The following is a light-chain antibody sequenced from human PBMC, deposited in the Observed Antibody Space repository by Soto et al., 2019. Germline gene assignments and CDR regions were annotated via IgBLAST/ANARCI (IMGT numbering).Light chain of an antibody. CDR2: ETS. J-gene: IGLJ3*02. CDR1: TGAVTSGHY. Sequence: QAVVTQEPSLTVSPRGTVTLTCASNTGAVTSGHYPNWFQQKPGQAPRTLIYETSNKHSWTPARFSGSLLGGKAALTLSGVQPEDEAEYYCLLYYGGAHWVFGGGTKLTVL. CDR3: LLYYGGAHWV. V-gene: IGLV7-43*01.